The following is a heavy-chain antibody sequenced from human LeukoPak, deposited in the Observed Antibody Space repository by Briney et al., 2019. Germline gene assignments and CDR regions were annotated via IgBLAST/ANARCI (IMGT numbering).Heavy chain of an antibody. Sequence: SETLSLTRTVSGGSISSNYWSWIRQPPGKGLEWIGYIYDSGNTNYNPSLKSRVTISVDTSKNQFSLKMTYVTAADTAVYYCASHAHHNWFDPWGQGTLVTVSS. CDR2: IYDSGNT. V-gene: IGHV4-59*01. CDR3: ASHAHHNWFDP. J-gene: IGHJ5*02. CDR1: GGSISSNY.